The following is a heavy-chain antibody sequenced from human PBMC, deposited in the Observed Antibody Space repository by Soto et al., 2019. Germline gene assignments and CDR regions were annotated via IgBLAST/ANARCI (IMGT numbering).Heavy chain of an antibody. CDR1: GYTFTSYG. CDR2: INAANGDT. J-gene: IGHJ5*02. CDR3: VRRHVSATGIDWFDP. D-gene: IGHD6-13*01. V-gene: IGHV1-3*01. Sequence: ASVKVSCKASGYTFTSYGIHWVRQAPGQRLEWMGWINAANGDTKYSPKFQGRVTITRDTSASTAYMELSSLRSEDTAVYYCVRRHVSATGIDWFDPWGQGTLVSVS.